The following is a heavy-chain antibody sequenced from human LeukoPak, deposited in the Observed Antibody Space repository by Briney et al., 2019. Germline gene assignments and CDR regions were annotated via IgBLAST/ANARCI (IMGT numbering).Heavy chain of an antibody. V-gene: IGHV3-30*18. J-gene: IGHJ4*02. CDR2: ISYDGSNK. D-gene: IGHD4-17*01. Sequence: GGSLRLSCAASGFTFSSYGMHWVRQAPGKGLEWVAVISYDGSNKYYADSVKGRFTISRDNSKNTLYLQMNSLRAEDTAVYYCAKDRDGDYYFDYWGQGTLSPSPQ. CDR3: AKDRDGDYYFDY. CDR1: GFTFSSYG.